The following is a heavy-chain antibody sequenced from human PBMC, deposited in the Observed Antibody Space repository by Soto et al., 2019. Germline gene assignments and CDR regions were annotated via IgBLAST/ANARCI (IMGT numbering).Heavy chain of an antibody. J-gene: IGHJ4*01. CDR1: RFPFRHDA. D-gene: IGHD6-25*01. CDR3: ASPTGLTEAGPDD. CDR2: ISGDSGST. V-gene: IGHV3-23*01. Sequence: GGSLRLSWAASRFPFRHDAMSWVREVAGKGMEWVSAISGDSGSTDYADSVKGRFTISRDNSKNSLYLQMNSLKADDTAVYYCASPTGLTEAGPDDWGQGTRVTVSS.